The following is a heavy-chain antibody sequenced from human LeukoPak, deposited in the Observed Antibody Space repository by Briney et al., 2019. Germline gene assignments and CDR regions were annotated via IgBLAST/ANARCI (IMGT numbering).Heavy chain of an antibody. CDR1: GFTFSSYS. Sequence: GGSLRLSCAASGFTFSSYSMNWVRQAPGKGLEWVSSISSSSSYIYYADSVKGRFTISGDNAKNSLYLQMNSLRAEDTAVYYCARDADYYYYYGMDVWGQGTTVTVSS. J-gene: IGHJ6*02. CDR2: ISSSSSYI. CDR3: ARDADYYYYYGMDV. V-gene: IGHV3-21*01.